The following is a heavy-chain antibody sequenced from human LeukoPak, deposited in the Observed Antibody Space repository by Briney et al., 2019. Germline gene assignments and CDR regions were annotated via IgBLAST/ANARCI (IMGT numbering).Heavy chain of an antibody. Sequence: GGSLRLSCAASGFTFSSYSMNWVRQAPGKGLEWVSSISSSSSYIYYADSVKGRFTISRDNAKNSLYLQMNSLRAEDTAVYYCARDRRATSLYYFDYWGQGTLVTVSS. D-gene: IGHD4-17*01. V-gene: IGHV3-21*01. CDR3: ARDRRATSLYYFDY. CDR2: ISSSSSYI. CDR1: GFTFSSYS. J-gene: IGHJ4*02.